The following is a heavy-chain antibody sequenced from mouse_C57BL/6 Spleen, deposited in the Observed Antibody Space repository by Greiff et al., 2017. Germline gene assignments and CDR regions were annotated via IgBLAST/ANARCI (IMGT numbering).Heavy chain of an antibody. J-gene: IGHJ2*01. CDR2: IYPGDGDT. D-gene: IGHD2-2*01. V-gene: IGHV1-82*01. Sequence: QVQLQQSGPELVKPGASVKISCKASGYAFSSSWMNWVKQRPGKGLEWIGRIYPGDGDTNYNGKFKGKATLTADKSSSTAYMHLSSLTSEDSAVYFCARLYGYDGEADYWGQGTTLTVSS. CDR1: GYAFSSSW. CDR3: ARLYGYDGEADY.